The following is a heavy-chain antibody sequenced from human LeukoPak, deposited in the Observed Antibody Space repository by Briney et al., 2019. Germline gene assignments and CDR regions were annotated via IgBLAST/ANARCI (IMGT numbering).Heavy chain of an antibody. V-gene: IGHV3-23*01. J-gene: IGHJ4*02. D-gene: IGHD5-12*01. CDR1: GFTFSSYA. Sequence: GGSLRLSCAASGFTFSSYAMSWVRQAQGKGLEWVSGISANGRITYYGDSLKGRFNISRDNSKTTVYLQMHSLRVEDTAIYYCAKGGYSGYRPLTFFDSWGQGTLVSVSS. CDR2: ISANGRIT. CDR3: AKGGYSGYRPLTFFDS.